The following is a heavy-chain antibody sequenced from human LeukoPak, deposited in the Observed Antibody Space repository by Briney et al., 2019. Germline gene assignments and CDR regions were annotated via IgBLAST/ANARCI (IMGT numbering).Heavy chain of an antibody. CDR2: IWYDGSNK. J-gene: IGHJ4*02. V-gene: IGHV3-33*08. D-gene: IGHD1-26*01. CDR3: ARDKGSYYDFDY. Sequence: GGSLRLSCAASGFTFSSYAMSWVRQAPGKGLEWVAVIWYDGSNKYYADSVKGRFTISRDNSKNTLYLQMNSLRAEDTAVYYCARDKGSYYDFDYWGQGTLVTVSS. CDR1: GFTFSSYA.